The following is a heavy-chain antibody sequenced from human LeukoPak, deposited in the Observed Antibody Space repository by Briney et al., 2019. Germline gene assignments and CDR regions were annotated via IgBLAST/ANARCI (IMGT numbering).Heavy chain of an antibody. CDR2: IYYSGST. CDR3: ARGRGGDLDY. D-gene: IGHD2-21*02. Sequence: SETLSLTCTVSGGSISSYYWSWIRRPPGKGLEWIGYIYYSGSTNYNPSLKSRVTISVDTSKNQFSLKLSSVTAADTAVYYCARGRGGDLDYWGQGTLVTVSS. J-gene: IGHJ4*02. V-gene: IGHV4-59*01. CDR1: GGSISSYY.